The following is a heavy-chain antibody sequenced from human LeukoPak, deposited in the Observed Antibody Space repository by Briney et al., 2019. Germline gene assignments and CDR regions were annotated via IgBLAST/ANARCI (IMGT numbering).Heavy chain of an antibody. CDR2: IYYSGST. D-gene: IGHD6-13*01. V-gene: IGHV4-31*03. CDR3: ARTASSSGYSSSWLYYFDY. CDR1: GGSISSGGYY. Sequence: SSQTLSLTCTVSGGSISSGGYYWSWIRQHPGKGLEWIGYIYYSGSTNYNPSLKSRVTISVDTSKNQFSLKLSSVTAADTAVYYCARTASSSGYSSSWLYYFDYWGQGTLVTVSS. J-gene: IGHJ4*02.